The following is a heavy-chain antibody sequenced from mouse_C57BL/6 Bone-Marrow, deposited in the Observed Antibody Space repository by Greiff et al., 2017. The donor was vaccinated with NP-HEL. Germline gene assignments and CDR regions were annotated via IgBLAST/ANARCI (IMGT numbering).Heavy chain of an antibody. CDR2: ISDGGSYT. CDR3: ARKYSNYVDYFDY. Sequence: EVKLVESGGGLVKPGGSLKLSCAASGFTFSSYAMSWVRQTPEKRLEWVATISDGGSYTYYPDNVKGRFTISRDNAKNNLYLQMSQLKSEDTAMYYCARKYSNYVDYFDYWGQGTTLTVSS. D-gene: IGHD2-5*01. CDR1: GFTFSSYA. J-gene: IGHJ2*01. V-gene: IGHV5-4*03.